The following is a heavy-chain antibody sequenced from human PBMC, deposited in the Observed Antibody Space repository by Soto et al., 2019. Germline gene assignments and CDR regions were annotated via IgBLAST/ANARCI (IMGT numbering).Heavy chain of an antibody. V-gene: IGHV5-10-1*01. Sequence: GESLKISCKGSGNSFTNYWISWVRQMPGKGLEWMGMIDPSDSYTTYSPSFQGHVTISADKSMSTAYLQWSSLRASDTAMYYCAIRGASQWLKFWGQGTLVTVSS. CDR3: AIRGASQWLKF. D-gene: IGHD6-19*01. J-gene: IGHJ4*02. CDR1: GNSFTNYW. CDR2: IDPSDSYT.